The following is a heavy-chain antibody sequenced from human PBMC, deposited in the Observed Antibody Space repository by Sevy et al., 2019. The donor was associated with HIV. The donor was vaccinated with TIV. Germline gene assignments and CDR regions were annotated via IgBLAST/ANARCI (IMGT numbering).Heavy chain of an antibody. J-gene: IGHJ3*02. D-gene: IGHD4-17*01. V-gene: IGHV3-43*01. CDR3: AKAASTTEAFDI. Sequence: GGSLRLSCAASGFTFGDYTMHWVRQAPGKGLEWVSLISWDGGSTYYADSVKGRFTISRDNSKDSLYLQMNSLRTEDTALYYCAKAASTTEAFDIWGQGTMVTVSS. CDR2: ISWDGGST. CDR1: GFTFGDYT.